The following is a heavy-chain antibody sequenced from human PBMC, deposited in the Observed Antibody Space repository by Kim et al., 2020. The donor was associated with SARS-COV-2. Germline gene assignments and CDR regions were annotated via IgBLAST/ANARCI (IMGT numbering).Heavy chain of an antibody. J-gene: IGHJ4*02. D-gene: IGHD6-6*01. V-gene: IGHV4-34*01. CDR2: ISHSGSA. CDR1: GGTFSGYY. CDR3: ARELGYSDSSDFDS. Sequence: SETLSLTCAVYGGTFSGYYWSWIRQSPERGLEWIGKISHSGSATYNPSLKSRVTLSVDTSKNQFSLKIRSVTAGDTSVYYCARELGYSDSSDFDSWGRGTPVIVSS.